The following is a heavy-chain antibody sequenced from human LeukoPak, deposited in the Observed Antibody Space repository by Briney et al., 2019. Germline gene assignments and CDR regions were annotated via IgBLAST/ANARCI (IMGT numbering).Heavy chain of an antibody. V-gene: IGHV3-74*01. CDR3: ATGQGHGMDV. D-gene: IGHD1-14*01. CDR1: GFPFSSYW. CDR2: INSDGSST. J-gene: IGHJ6*02. Sequence: GGSLRLSCAACGFPFSSYWMLGVRQAPGKGVMWVSRINSDGSSTSYADSVKGRFTISRDNAKNTLYLQMNSLRAEDTAVYYCATGQGHGMDVWGQGTTVTVSS.